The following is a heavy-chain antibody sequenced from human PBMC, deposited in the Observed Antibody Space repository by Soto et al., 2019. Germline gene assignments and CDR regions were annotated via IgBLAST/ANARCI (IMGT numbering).Heavy chain of an antibody. D-gene: IGHD6-13*01. CDR1: GGSISSSSYY. J-gene: IGHJ4*02. V-gene: IGHV4-39*01. CDR3: ATPVAAAGMEGSAFDY. CDR2: IYYSGST. Sequence: QLQLQASGPGLVKPSETLSLTCTVSGGSISSSSYYWGWIRQPPGKGLEWIGSIYYSGSTYYNPSLKSRVTLAVDTSKNQYSRELGSVCAADTAVYYCATPVAAAGMEGSAFDYWGQGTLVTVSS.